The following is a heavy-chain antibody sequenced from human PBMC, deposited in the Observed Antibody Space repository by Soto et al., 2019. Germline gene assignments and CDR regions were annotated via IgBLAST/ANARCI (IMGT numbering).Heavy chain of an antibody. D-gene: IGHD6-13*01. Sequence: GGSLRLSCSASGFTFSSYAMHWVRQAPGKGLEYVSAISSNGGSTYYADSVKGRFTISRDNSKNTLYLQMNSLRAEDTAVYYCARDLRSSHHYYYGMDVWGQGTTVTVSS. J-gene: IGHJ6*02. CDR1: GFTFSSYA. CDR2: ISSNGGST. CDR3: ARDLRSSHHYYYGMDV. V-gene: IGHV3-64*04.